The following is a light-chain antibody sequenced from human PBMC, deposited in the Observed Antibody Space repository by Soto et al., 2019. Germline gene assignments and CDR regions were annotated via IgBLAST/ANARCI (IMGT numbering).Light chain of an antibody. CDR2: EVS. CDR3: CSYAGSSTLV. Sequence: QSVLTQPASVSGSPGQSITISCTGTSSDVGSYNLVSWYQQHPGKAPQLMIYEVSKRPSGISNRFSGSKSGNTASLTISGLQAEDEADYYCCSYAGSSTLVFGGGTQLT. CDR1: SSDVGSYNL. J-gene: IGLJ2*01. V-gene: IGLV2-23*02.